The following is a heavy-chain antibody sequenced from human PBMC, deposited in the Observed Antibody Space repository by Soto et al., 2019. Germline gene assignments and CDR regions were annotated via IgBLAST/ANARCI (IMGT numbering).Heavy chain of an antibody. CDR3: ARAGSCSGINCYWFDS. D-gene: IGHD2-2*01. Sequence: QVQLVQSGGEVKRPGSSLTISCKASGDTFSSYAFSWVRQAPGHGLEWVGGIIAICGKPNYAQRLQGRVTITADKSTSTFYMELRWLRSENTAGYYCARAGSCSGINCYWFDSWGQGTLVTAS. V-gene: IGHV1-69*06. CDR1: GDTFSSYA. J-gene: IGHJ5*01. CDR2: IIAICGKP.